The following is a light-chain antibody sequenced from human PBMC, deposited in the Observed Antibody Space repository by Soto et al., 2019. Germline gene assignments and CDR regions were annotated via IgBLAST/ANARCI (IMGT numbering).Light chain of an antibody. CDR1: QGISSY. V-gene: IGKV1-8*01. CDR2: AAS. Sequence: AIRMTQSPSSLSASTGDRVTITCRASQGISSYLAWYQQKPGKAPKLLIYAASTLQSGVPSRFSGSGSGTDFTLTISCLQSEDFATYYRQQYYSYPQYTFGQGTKLEIK. CDR3: QQYYSYPQYT. J-gene: IGKJ2*01.